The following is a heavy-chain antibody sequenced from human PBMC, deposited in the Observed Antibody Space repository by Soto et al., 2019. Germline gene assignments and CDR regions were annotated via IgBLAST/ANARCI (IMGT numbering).Heavy chain of an antibody. D-gene: IGHD6-25*01. CDR2: IIPIFGTA. J-gene: IGHJ6*02. V-gene: IGHV1-69*01. CDR1: GGTISSYA. CDR3: AREGAFDSSARKGSYYYGMDV. Sequence: SVKVSRKASGGTISSYAISRVRQAPGQGLEWMGGIIPIFGTANYAQKFQGRVTITADEPTSTAYMELSSLRSEDSAVYYCAREGAFDSSARKGSYYYGMDVWGQGSMVTVSS.